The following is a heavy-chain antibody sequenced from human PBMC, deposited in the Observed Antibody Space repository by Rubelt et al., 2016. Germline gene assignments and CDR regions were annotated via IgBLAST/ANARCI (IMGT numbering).Heavy chain of an antibody. D-gene: IGHD2-15*01. CDR3: ARATLLGYCSGGSCSRAFDI. J-gene: IGHJ3*02. Sequence: QVQLVQSGAEVKKPGASVKVSCKASGYTFTSYAMHWVRQAPGQRLEWMGWINAGNCNTKYSQKFQGRVTITRDTSASTAYMERSSLRSEDTAVYYCARATLLGYCSGGSCSRAFDIWGQGTMVTVSS. CDR1: GYTFTSYA. CDR2: INAGNCNT. V-gene: IGHV1-3*01.